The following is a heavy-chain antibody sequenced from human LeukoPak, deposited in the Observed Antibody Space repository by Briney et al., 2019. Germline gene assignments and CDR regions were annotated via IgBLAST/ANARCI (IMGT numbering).Heavy chain of an antibody. Sequence: GGSLRLSCAASGFTFSSYSMNWVRQAPGKGLEWVSYISSSSSTIYYADSVKGRFTISRDNAKNSLHLRMNSLRAEDTAVYYCARDGQWELKEGWGQGTLVTVSS. J-gene: IGHJ4*02. CDR3: ARDGQWELKEG. CDR2: ISSSSSTI. V-gene: IGHV3-48*01. D-gene: IGHD1-26*01. CDR1: GFTFSSYS.